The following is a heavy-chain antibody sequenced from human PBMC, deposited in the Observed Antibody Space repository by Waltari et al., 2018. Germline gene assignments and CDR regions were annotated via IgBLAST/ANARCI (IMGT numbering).Heavy chain of an antibody. CDR3: ASSVVVPVGTFDY. J-gene: IGHJ4*02. V-gene: IGHV3-53*01. CDR2: IYSGGST. CDR1: GFTVSSYY. Sequence: EVQLVESGGGLIQPGGSLSLSCAASGFTVSSYYMSWVPPAQGQGLEWVPVIYSGGSTYSADNGKGRITIYRDKSKNTLYLQMNDLRAEDTAVYECASSVVVPVGTFDYWGQGTLVTVSS. D-gene: IGHD2-15*01.